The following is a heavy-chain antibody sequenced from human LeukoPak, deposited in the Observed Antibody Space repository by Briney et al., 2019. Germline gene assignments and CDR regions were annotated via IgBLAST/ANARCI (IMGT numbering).Heavy chain of an antibody. J-gene: IGHJ4*02. D-gene: IGHD2/OR15-2a*01. CDR2: INPNSGGT. CDR1: GYTFTDYY. V-gene: IGHV1-2*02. Sequence: ASVKDSCKASGYTFTDYYMRWVRPAPGQGRGWMGWINPNSGGTNYAQKFQGRVTMTRDTSISTAYMELSRLRSDDTAVYYCARGPSINNYFDYWGQGTLVTVSS. CDR3: ARGPSINNYFDY.